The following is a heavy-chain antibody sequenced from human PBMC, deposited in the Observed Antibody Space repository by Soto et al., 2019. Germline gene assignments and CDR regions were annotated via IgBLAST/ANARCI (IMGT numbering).Heavy chain of an antibody. CDR2: IRATGGSI. CDR3: AKEILPDY. V-gene: IGHV3-23*01. D-gene: IGHD2-15*01. J-gene: IGHJ4*02. CDR1: GLTFSSFA. Sequence: EVQLLESGGGLEQPGGSLRLSCAASGLTFSSFAMSWLRQAPGKGLDWVAGIRATGGSIYYADSVKGRFTISRDNSKNTLYLQMNSRRVEDTAVYYCAKEILPDYWGQGTLVTVSS.